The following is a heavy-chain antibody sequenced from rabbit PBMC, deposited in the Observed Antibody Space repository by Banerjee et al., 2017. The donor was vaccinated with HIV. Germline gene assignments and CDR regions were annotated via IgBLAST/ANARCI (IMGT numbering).Heavy chain of an antibody. CDR1: GFSFSSSYY. D-gene: IGHD7-1*01. CDR3: ARDYTGYSLFQL. CDR2: IYTGSSGST. V-gene: IGHV1S40*01. J-gene: IGHJ4*01. Sequence: QSLEESGGDLVKPGASLTLTCTASGFSFSSSYYMCWVRQAPGKGPEWIACIYTGSSGSTYYASWAKGRFTISKTSSTTVTLQMTSLTAADTATYFCARDYTGYSLFQLWGQGTLVTVS.